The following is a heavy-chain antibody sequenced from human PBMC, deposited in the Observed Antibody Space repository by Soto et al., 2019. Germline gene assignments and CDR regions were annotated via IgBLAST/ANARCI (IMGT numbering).Heavy chain of an antibody. Sequence: QVHLVQSGAEVKKRGSSVKVSCKASGGSFSNYIFAWVRQAPGQGLEWMGGTIPMFATAQYAQKLQGRVTITADESTSTVYMDLTSLTSDDTAVYYCARGLFGQQWLVGFDTWGQGTLVTVSS. CDR2: TIPMFATA. CDR3: ARGLFGQQWLVGFDT. V-gene: IGHV1-69*01. J-gene: IGHJ4*02. D-gene: IGHD6-19*01. CDR1: GGSFSNYI.